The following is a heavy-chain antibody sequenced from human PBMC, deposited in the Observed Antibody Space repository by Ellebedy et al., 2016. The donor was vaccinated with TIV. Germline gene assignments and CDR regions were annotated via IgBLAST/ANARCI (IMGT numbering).Heavy chain of an antibody. J-gene: IGHJ6*02. V-gene: IGHV3-74*01. CDR2: INGDGSST. Sequence: PGGSLRLSCAASGFTFSSYWMHWVRQAPGKGLVWVSRINGDGSSTSYADSVKGRFTISRDNVKNTLYLRMNSLRAEDTAVYYCARDWYNPHWYGMDVWGQGTTVTVSS. CDR1: GFTFSSYW. D-gene: IGHD1-14*01. CDR3: ARDWYNPHWYGMDV.